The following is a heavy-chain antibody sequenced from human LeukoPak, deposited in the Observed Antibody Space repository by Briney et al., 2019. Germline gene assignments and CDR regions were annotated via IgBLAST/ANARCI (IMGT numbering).Heavy chain of an antibody. CDR3: TRELPAARTFDY. V-gene: IGHV3-30*19. CDR1: GFTFSSYS. Sequence: PGGSLRLSCAASGFTFSSYSMNWVRQAPGKGLEWVAVISYDGSNKYYADSVKGRFTISRDNSKNTLYLQMNSLRAEDTAVYYCTRELPAARTFDYWGQGTLVTVSS. J-gene: IGHJ4*02. CDR2: ISYDGSNK. D-gene: IGHD2-2*01.